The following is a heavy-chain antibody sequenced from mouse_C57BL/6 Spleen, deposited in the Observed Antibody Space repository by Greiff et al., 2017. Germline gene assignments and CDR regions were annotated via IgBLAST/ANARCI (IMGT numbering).Heavy chain of an antibody. CDR1: GYAFTNYL. Sequence: QVQLQQSGAELARPGTSVKVSCKASGYAFTNYLIEWVKQRPGQGLEWIGVINPGSGGTNYNEKFKGKATLTADKSSSTAYMQLSSLTSEDSAVYFCAREAAGSHAMDYWGQGTSVTVSS. CDR2: INPGSGGT. CDR3: AREAAGSHAMDY. D-gene: IGHD1-1*01. J-gene: IGHJ4*01. V-gene: IGHV1-54*01.